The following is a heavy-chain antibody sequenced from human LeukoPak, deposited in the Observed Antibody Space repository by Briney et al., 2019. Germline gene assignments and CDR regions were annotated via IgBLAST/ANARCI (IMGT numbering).Heavy chain of an antibody. CDR2: IYHSGST. CDR3: ARTYSSTSLFIGY. CDR1: GYSISSGYY. V-gene: IGHV4-38-2*01. Sequence: SETLSLTCAVSGYSISSGYYWGWIRQPPGKGLEWIGSIYHSGSTYYNPSLKSRVTISVDTSKNQFSLKLSSVTAADTAVYYCARTYSSTSLFIGYWGQGTLVTVSS. J-gene: IGHJ4*02. D-gene: IGHD2-2*01.